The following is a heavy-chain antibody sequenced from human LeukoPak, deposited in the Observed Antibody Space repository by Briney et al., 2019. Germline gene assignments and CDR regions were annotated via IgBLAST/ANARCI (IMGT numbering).Heavy chain of an antibody. CDR1: GFTFSSYA. J-gene: IGHJ6*02. V-gene: IGHV3-23*01. Sequence: SEASLRLSCAASGFTFSSYAMSWVRQAPGKGLEWVSAISGSGGSTYYADSVKGRFTISRDNSKNTLYLQMNSLRAEDTAVYYCAKDIAALPYYYYYYGMDVWGQGTTVTVSS. CDR2: ISGSGGST. D-gene: IGHD6-13*01. CDR3: AKDIAALPYYYYYYGMDV.